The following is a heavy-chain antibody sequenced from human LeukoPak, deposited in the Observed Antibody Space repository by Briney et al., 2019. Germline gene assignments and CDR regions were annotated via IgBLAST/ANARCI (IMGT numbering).Heavy chain of an antibody. J-gene: IGHJ4*02. CDR3: ARGGLKPDY. CDR2: IYYSGST. V-gene: IGHV4-61*01. Sequence: PSETLSLTCTVSGGSVSSGSYYWSWIRQPPGKGLEWIGYIYYSGSTNYNPSLKSRVTISVDTSKKQFSLKLSSVTAADTAVYYCARGGLKPDYWGQGTLVTVSS. CDR1: GGSVSSGSYY.